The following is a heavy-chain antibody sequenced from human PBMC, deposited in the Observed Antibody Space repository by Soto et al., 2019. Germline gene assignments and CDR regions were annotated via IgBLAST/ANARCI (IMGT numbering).Heavy chain of an antibody. Sequence: QVQLQQWGAGLLKPSETLSLTCAVYGGSFSGYYWSWIRQPPGKGLEWIGEINHSGSTNYNPSLKSRVTISVDTSKNQFSLKLSSVTAADTAVYYCARSTVVVPAAPPVWGQGTLVTVSS. J-gene: IGHJ4*02. D-gene: IGHD2-2*01. V-gene: IGHV4-34*01. CDR3: ARSTVVVPAAPPV. CDR1: GGSFSGYY. CDR2: INHSGST.